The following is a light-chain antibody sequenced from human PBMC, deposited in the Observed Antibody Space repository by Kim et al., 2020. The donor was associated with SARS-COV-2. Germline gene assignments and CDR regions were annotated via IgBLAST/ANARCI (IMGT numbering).Light chain of an antibody. CDR2: RNN. CDR1: SSNIVSNY. V-gene: IGLV1-47*01. J-gene: IGLJ3*02. Sequence: GQRVTIACSGSSSNIVSNYVYWYQQLPGTAPKLLIYRNNQRPSGVPDRFSGSESGTSASLAISGLRSEDEADYYCAAWDDSLSGRVFGGGTQLTVL. CDR3: AAWDDSLSGRV.